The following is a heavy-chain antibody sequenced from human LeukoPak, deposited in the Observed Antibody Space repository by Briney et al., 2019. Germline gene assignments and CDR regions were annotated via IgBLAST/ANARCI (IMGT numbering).Heavy chain of an antibody. CDR2: IWYYVRKE. V-gene: IGHV3-33*01. CDR3: SRSAKRWGCYWIEGYNYYYMDV. Sequence: GGSLRLSCETSGFTFSSHVMHWVRQAPGKGLEWVAVIWYYVRKEYYADSVKGRFSISRDDSKNTLYLQMNSLRVEDTALYYCSRSAKRWGCYWIEGYNYYYMDVWGKGTTVTVSS. CDR1: GFTFSSHV. J-gene: IGHJ6*03. D-gene: IGHD2-21*01.